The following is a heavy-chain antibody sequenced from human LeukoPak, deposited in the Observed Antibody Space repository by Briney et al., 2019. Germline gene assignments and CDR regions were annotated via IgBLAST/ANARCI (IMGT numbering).Heavy chain of an antibody. Sequence: ASVKVSCKASGYTFTSYYMHWLRQAPGQGLEWMGIINPSGGSTSYAQKFQGRVTMTRDMSTSTVYMELSSLRSEDTAVYYCARRARGGSYPLNPWGQGTLVTVSS. CDR2: INPSGGST. J-gene: IGHJ5*02. V-gene: IGHV1-46*01. CDR3: ARRARGGSYPLNP. D-gene: IGHD1-26*01. CDR1: GYTFTSYY.